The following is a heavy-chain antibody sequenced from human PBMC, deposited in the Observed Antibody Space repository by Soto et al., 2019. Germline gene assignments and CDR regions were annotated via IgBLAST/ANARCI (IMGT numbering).Heavy chain of an antibody. V-gene: IGHV1-18*01. J-gene: IGHJ6*02. Sequence: QVQLVQSGAEVKKPGASVKVSCKASGYTFTSYGISWVRQAPGQGLEWMGWISAYNGNTNYAQKLQGRVTMTTDTSTNTAYMELRSLRSDDTAVYYCAREGKAAAVPIYYYYGMDVWGQGTTVTVSS. D-gene: IGHD6-13*01. CDR3: AREGKAAAVPIYYYYGMDV. CDR1: GYTFTSYG. CDR2: ISAYNGNT.